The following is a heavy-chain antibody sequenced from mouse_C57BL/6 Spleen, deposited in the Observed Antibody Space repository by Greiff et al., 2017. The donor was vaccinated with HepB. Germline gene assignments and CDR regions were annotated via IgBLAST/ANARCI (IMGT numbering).Heavy chain of an antibody. D-gene: IGHD1-1*01. CDR3: ATGYGSSLYYYAMDY. CDR2: INPYNGGT. J-gene: IGHJ4*01. V-gene: IGHV1-19*01. Sequence: VQLQQSGPVLVKPGASVKMSCKASGYTFTDYYMNWVKQSHGKSLEWIGVINPYNGGTSYNQKFKGTATLTVDKSSSTAYMELNSLTSEDSAVYYCATGYGSSLYYYAMDYWGQGTSVTVSS. CDR1: GYTFTDYY.